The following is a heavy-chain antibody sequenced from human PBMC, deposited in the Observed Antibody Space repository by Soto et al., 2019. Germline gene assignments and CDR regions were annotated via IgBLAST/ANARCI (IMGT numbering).Heavy chain of an antibody. CDR3: ASACSGGCCRRRGGWFDP. Sequence: QVQLQESGPGLVKPSQTLSLTCTVSGGSISSGGYYWSWIRQNPGKGMEWIGYIYYSGSTYYNPSLKSRVTISVDTSKTQFSLKLSSVTAADTAVYYCASACSGGCCRRRGGWFDPWGQGTLVTVSS. D-gene: IGHD2-15*01. CDR1: GGSISSGGYY. V-gene: IGHV4-31*03. CDR2: IYYSGST. J-gene: IGHJ5*02.